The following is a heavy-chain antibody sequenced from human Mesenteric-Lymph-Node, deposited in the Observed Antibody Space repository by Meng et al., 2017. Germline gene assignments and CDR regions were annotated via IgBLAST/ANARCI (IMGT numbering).Heavy chain of an antibody. Sequence: SETLSLTCTVSGGSISSSSYYWGWIRQPPGKGLEWIGSIYYSGSTYYNPSLKSRVTISVDTSKNQLSLELTSVTAADTAIYYCARHISVPGTRGFDFWGLETLVTVSS. D-gene: IGHD6-19*01. CDR3: ARHISVPGTRGFDF. CDR2: IYYSGST. V-gene: IGHV4-39*07. CDR1: GGSISSSSYY. J-gene: IGHJ4*02.